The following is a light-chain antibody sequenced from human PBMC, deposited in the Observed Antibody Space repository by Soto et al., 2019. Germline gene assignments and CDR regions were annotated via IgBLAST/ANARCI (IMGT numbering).Light chain of an antibody. Sequence: QSALTQPPSASGSPGQSVTISCTGTSSDVGGYNYVSWYQQHPGKAPKLMIYEVSKRPSGVPDRFSGSKSGNTASLTVSGRQAEDEADYYCSSYAGSNSPYVFGTGTKVTVL. CDR2: EVS. CDR1: SSDVGGYNY. CDR3: SSYAGSNSPYV. J-gene: IGLJ1*01. V-gene: IGLV2-8*01.